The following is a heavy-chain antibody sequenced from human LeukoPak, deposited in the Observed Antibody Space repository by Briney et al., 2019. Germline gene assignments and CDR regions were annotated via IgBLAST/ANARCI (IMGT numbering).Heavy chain of an antibody. CDR3: AKHRGSGYEYYFDY. CDR1: GFTFSGYA. CDR2: ISNDRGST. J-gene: IGHJ4*02. Sequence: PGGSLRLSCAASGFTFSGYATSWVRQAPGKGLEWVSGISNDRGSTYYADSVKGRFTLSRDNSKNTLYLQMNSLRAEDTAVYYCAKHRGSGYEYYFDYWGQGTLVTVSS. D-gene: IGHD5-12*01. V-gene: IGHV3-23*01.